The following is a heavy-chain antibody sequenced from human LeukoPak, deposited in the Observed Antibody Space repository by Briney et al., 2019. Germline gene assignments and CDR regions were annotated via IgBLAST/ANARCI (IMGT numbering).Heavy chain of an antibody. J-gene: IGHJ3*02. V-gene: IGHV3-7*01. Sequence: GGSLRLSCVASEFIFSNYWMSWVRQSPGKGLEGVATIRQDESDKEYVDSVKGRFTISRDNAKNSLYLQMNSLRAEDTAVYYCSRDPYSSGGYGAFDMWGQGTMVTVSS. CDR1: EFIFSNYW. CDR2: IRQDESDK. CDR3: SRDPYSSGGYGAFDM. D-gene: IGHD2-15*01.